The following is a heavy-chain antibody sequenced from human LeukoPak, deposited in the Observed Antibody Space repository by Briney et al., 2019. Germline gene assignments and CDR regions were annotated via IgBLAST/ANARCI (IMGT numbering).Heavy chain of an antibody. D-gene: IGHD2-21*02. Sequence: PSETLSLTCTVSGYSISSGYYWGWIRQPPGKGLEWIGSIYHSGSTYYNPSLKSRVTISVDTSKNQFSLKLSSVTAADTAVYYCARHSHRWGQRKYYFDYWGQGTLVTVSS. V-gene: IGHV4-38-2*02. CDR2: IYHSGST. CDR1: GYSISSGYY. J-gene: IGHJ4*02. CDR3: ARHSHRWGQRKYYFDY.